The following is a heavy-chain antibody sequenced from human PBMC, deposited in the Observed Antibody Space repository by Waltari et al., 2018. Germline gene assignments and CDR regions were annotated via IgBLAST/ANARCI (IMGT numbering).Heavy chain of an antibody. V-gene: IGHV4-38-2*01. J-gene: IGHJ5*02. CDR2: IYHSGST. CDR3: ARAKSDYYDSSGYYFWFDP. Sequence: QVQLQESGPGLVKPSETLSLTCAVSGYSISSGYYWGLIRPPPGTGLEWIGSIYHSGSTYYNPSLKSRVTISVDTSKNQFSLKLSSVTAADTAVYYCARAKSDYYDSSGYYFWFDPWGQGTLVTVSS. D-gene: IGHD3-22*01. CDR1: GYSISSGYY.